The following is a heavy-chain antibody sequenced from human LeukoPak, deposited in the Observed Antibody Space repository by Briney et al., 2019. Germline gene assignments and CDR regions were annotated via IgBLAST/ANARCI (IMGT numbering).Heavy chain of an antibody. Sequence: SETLSLTCTVSGGSISSGSYYWSWIRQPGGKGLEWIGRIYTSGSTNYNPSLKSRVTISVDTSKNQFSLKLSSVTAADTAVYYCARDYTGSYYYYYMDVWGKGTTVTVSS. CDR3: ARDYTGSYYYYYMDV. CDR2: IYTSGST. J-gene: IGHJ6*03. CDR1: GGSISSGSYY. V-gene: IGHV4-61*02. D-gene: IGHD2-8*02.